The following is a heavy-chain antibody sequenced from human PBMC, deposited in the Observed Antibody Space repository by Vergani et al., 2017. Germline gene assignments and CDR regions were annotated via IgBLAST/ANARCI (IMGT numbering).Heavy chain of an antibody. J-gene: IGHJ4*02. Sequence: EVQLLESGGGLVQPGGSLRLSCAASGVTFSNYAMSWVRQAPGKGLEWVSAISGSGGSTYYADSVKGRFTISRDNSKNTLYLQMNSLRAEDTAVYYCAKGRVAVPGIDDYWGQGTLVTVSS. CDR3: AKGRVAVPGIDDY. CDR1: GVTFSNYA. CDR2: ISGSGGST. D-gene: IGHD6-19*01. V-gene: IGHV3-23*01.